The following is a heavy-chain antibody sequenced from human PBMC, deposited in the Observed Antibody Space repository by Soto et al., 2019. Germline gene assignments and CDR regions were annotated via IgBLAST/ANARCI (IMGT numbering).Heavy chain of an antibody. D-gene: IGHD3-22*01. Sequence: EVQLLESGGGLVQPGGSLRLSCAASGSTFSSYAMSWVRQAPGKGLEWVSAISGSGGSTYYADTVKGRFTISRDNSKTTLYLQMNSLRAEDTAVYYCAKGGPYYYDSSGYYDYWGHGPLVTVSS. CDR1: GSTFSSYA. V-gene: IGHV3-23*01. CDR3: AKGGPYYYDSSGYYDY. J-gene: IGHJ4*01. CDR2: ISGSGGST.